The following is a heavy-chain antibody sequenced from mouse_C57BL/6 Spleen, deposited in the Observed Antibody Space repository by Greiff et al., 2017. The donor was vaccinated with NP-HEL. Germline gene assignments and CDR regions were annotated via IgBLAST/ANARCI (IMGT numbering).Heavy chain of an antibody. CDR3: ARDRGQLRGFDY. Sequence: VQLQQPGAELVRPGTSVKLSCKASGYTFTSYWMHWVKQRPGQGLEWIGVIDPSDSYTNYNQKFKGKATLTVDTSSSPAYMQLSSLTSEDSAVYYCARDRGQLRGFDYWGQGTTLTVSS. V-gene: IGHV1-59*01. J-gene: IGHJ2*01. CDR1: GYTFTSYW. CDR2: IDPSDSYT. D-gene: IGHD3-2*02.